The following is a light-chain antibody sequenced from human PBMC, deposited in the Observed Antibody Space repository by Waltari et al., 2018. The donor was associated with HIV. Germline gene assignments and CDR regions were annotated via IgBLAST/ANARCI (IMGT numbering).Light chain of an antibody. CDR3: VSYAGVRDRWV. V-gene: IGLV2-8*01. CDR2: EVT. J-gene: IGLJ3*02. CDR1: SSDVGGYNH. Sequence: SALTQPPSASGSPGQSVTISCTGTSSDVGGYNHVSWYQQHPGKAPKRLVYEVTTRPPGVPNRFSGSKSGNTASLTVSGLQAEDEADYYCVSYAGVRDRWVFGGGTKLTVL.